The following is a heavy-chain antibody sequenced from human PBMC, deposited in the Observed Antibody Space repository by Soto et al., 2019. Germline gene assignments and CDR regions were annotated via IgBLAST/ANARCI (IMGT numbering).Heavy chain of an antibody. D-gene: IGHD2-15*01. V-gene: IGHV1-3*01. CDR1: GYTFTSYA. CDR3: ARGFRSGDADWFDP. CDR2: INAGNGNT. J-gene: IGHJ5*02. Sequence: QVQLVQSGAEVKKPGASVKVSCKASGYTFTSYAMHWVRQAPGQRLEWMGWINAGNGNTKYSQKCQGRVTITRDTSASTAYMELSSLRSEDTAVYYCARGFRSGDADWFDPWGQGTRVTVSS.